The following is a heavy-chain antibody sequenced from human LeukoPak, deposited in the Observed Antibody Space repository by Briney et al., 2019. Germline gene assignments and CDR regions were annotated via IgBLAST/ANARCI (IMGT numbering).Heavy chain of an antibody. V-gene: IGHV3-23*01. CDR2: ISGSGGST. CDR1: GFTFSNYA. J-gene: IGHJ4*02. D-gene: IGHD3-3*01. CDR3: AKDQGYYDFWSGVDYFDY. Sequence: GGSLRLSCAASGFTFSNYAVNWVRQAPGKGLEWVSAISGSGGSTYYADSVKGRFTISRDNSKNTLYLQMNSLRAEDTAVYYCAKDQGYYDFWSGVDYFDYWGQGTLVTVSS.